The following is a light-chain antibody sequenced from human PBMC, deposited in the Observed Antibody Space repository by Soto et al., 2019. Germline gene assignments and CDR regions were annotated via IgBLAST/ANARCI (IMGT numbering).Light chain of an antibody. CDR1: QSVISAF. Sequence: EILLTQSPGTLSLSPGERSTLSCRSSQSVISAFLAWYQHKPGQAPRLLIYGASSRATGIPDRFSGSGSGTDFTLTISRLEPEDFAVYYCQQYGSSLWTFGQGTKVDIK. CDR3: QQYGSSLWT. V-gene: IGKV3-20*01. J-gene: IGKJ1*01. CDR2: GAS.